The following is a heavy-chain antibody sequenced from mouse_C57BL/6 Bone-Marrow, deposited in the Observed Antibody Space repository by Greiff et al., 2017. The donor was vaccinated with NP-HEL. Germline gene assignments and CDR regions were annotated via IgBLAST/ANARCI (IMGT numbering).Heavy chain of an antibody. CDR1: GYTFTDYY. J-gene: IGHJ4*01. CDR2: INPNNGGT. V-gene: IGHV1-26*01. D-gene: IGHD2-3*01. Sequence: EVQLQQSGPELVKPGASVKISCKASGYTFTDYYMNWVKQSHGKSLEWIGDINPNNGGTSYNQKFKGKATLTVDKSSSTAYMELRSLTSEDSAVYYCARLATTAMDYWGQGTSVTVSS. CDR3: ARLATTAMDY.